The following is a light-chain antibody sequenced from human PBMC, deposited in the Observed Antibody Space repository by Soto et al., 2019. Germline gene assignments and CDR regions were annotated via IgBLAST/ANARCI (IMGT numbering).Light chain of an antibody. CDR2: KAS. Sequence: DIQMTQSPSTLSASVGDRVTITCRASQSINSWLAWYQQKPGRAPKLLIYKASSLESGVPSRFSGSGSGTEFTLTICSLQPDDFATYYCQQYTSYSTFGQGTKVEIK. CDR1: QSINSW. V-gene: IGKV1-5*03. CDR3: QQYTSYST. J-gene: IGKJ1*01.